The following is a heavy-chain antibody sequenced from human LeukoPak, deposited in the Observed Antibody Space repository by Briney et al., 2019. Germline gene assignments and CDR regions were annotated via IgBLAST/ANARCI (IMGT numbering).Heavy chain of an antibody. D-gene: IGHD3-22*01. CDR3: ARDQSRDTMTVVVILDY. J-gene: IGHJ4*02. V-gene: IGHV1-46*01. CDR1: GYTFTSYY. CDR2: INPSGGST. Sequence: ASVKVSCKASGYTFTSYYMHWVRQAPGQGLEWMGIINPSGGSTSYAQKFQGRVTMTRDTSTSTVYMELSSLRSEDTAVYYCARDQSRDTMTVVVILDYWGQGTLVTVSS.